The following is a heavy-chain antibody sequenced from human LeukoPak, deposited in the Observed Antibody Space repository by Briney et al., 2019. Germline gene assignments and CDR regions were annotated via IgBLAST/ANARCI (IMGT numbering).Heavy chain of an antibody. CDR3: AKGSSRGWYANFDP. Sequence: PGGSLTLSCEPSGFTYMSYAVSCVRHPPGKGPVCVSAVSGSGVSTTYADFVKGRFTISRDNSKNTLFLEMNSLRAEDTAVYYCAKGSSRGWYANFDPWGQGTLVTVSS. CDR1: GFTYMSYA. V-gene: IGHV3-23*01. CDR2: VSGSGVST. J-gene: IGHJ5*02. D-gene: IGHD6-19*01.